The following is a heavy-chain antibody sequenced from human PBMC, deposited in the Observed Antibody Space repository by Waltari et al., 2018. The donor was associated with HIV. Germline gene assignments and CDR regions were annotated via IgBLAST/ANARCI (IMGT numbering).Heavy chain of an antibody. D-gene: IGHD6-19*01. Sequence: QVQLVQSGAEVKEPGASVRVSCKGSGYTFSDYYIHWVRQATGQGLEWMGWINPNSCGTNYEQKFQGRVTMTRDTSISAVYMEVKGLTYDDTAVYYCARPAVAGTGWFDSWGRGTLVTVSS. V-gene: IGHV1-2*02. CDR2: INPNSCGT. CDR1: GYTFSDYY. CDR3: ARPAVAGTGWFDS. J-gene: IGHJ5*01.